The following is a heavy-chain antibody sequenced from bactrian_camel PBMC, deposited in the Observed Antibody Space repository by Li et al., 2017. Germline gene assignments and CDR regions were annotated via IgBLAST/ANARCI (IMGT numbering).Heavy chain of an antibody. Sequence: HVQLVESGGGSVQAGGSLRLSCLASGFTFGDDDMGWYRQAPGNECELVVILRTDGSTYYADSVKGRFTISRDNSKNTLYLQMNSLKPEDTAVYYCAADNEAGIDYGMDYWGKGTQVTVS. J-gene: IGHJ7*01. V-gene: IGHV3S55*01. D-gene: IGHD6*01. CDR1: GFTFGDDD. CDR2: LRTDGST.